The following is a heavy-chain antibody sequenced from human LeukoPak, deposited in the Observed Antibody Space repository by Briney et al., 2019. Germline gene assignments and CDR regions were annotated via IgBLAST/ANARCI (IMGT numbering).Heavy chain of an antibody. D-gene: IGHD2-2*02. Sequence: GASVKVSCKASGYTFTGYYMHWVRQAPGQGLEWMGWINPNSGGTNYAQKFQGRVTMTRDTSISTAYMELSRLRSDDTAVYYCARGACSSTSCYISIDWGQGTLVTVSS. J-gene: IGHJ4*02. CDR2: INPNSGGT. CDR1: GYTFTGYY. V-gene: IGHV1-2*02. CDR3: ARGACSSTSCYISID.